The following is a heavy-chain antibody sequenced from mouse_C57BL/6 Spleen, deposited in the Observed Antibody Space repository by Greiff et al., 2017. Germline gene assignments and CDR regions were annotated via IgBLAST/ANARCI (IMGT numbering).Heavy chain of an antibody. CDR1: GFSFNTYA. CDR2: IRSKSNNYAT. Sequence: VQLKESGGGLVQPKGSLKLSCAASGFSFNTYAMNWVRQAPGKGLEWVARIRSKSNNYATYYADSVKDRFTISRDDSESMLYLQMNNLKTEDTAMYYCVRGGTTGFDYWGQGTTLTVSS. D-gene: IGHD1-1*01. CDR3: VRGGTTGFDY. V-gene: IGHV10-1*01. J-gene: IGHJ2*01.